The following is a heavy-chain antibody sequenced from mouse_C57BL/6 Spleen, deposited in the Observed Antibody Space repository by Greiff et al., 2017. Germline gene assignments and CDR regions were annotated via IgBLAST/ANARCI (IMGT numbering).Heavy chain of an antibody. Sequence: QVQLQQSGAELVKPGASVKLSCKASGYTFTSYWMHWVKQRPGQGLEWIGMIHPNSGSTNYNEKFKSKATLTVDKSSSTAYMQLSSLTSEDSAVYYCARAYYYGSSRYFEVWGTGTTVTVSS. CDR3: ARAYYYGSSRYFEV. J-gene: IGHJ1*03. D-gene: IGHD1-1*01. CDR1: GYTFTSYW. V-gene: IGHV1-64*01. CDR2: IHPNSGST.